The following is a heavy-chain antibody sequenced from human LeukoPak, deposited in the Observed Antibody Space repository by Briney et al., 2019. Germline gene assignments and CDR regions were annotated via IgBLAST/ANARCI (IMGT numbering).Heavy chain of an antibody. V-gene: IGHV1-2*02. D-gene: IGHD2-2*01. CDR3: ARWPYCSSTSCYERYYYGMDV. CDR2: INPNSGGT. CDR1: GYTFTGYY. J-gene: IGHJ6*02. Sequence: GASVKVSCKASGYTFTGYYMHWVRQAPGQGLGWMGWINPNSGGTNYAQKFQGRVTMTRDTSISTAYMELSRLRSDDTAVYYCARWPYCSSTSCYERYYYGMDVWGQGTTVTVSS.